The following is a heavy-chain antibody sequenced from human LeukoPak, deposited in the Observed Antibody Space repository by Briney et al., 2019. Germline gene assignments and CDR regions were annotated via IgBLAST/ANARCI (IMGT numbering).Heavy chain of an antibody. CDR1: GDSISQSNYY. Sequence: SETLSLICTVSGDSISQSNYYWGWLRQPPGKALEWFGRIYSSGSTNNDPPLKSRISVSADISKNQFSLKVTSVTAADTAVYYCARNGNDYGDCWFDYWGVENLVIVSS. D-gene: IGHD4-17*01. V-gene: IGHV4-39*01. CDR3: ARNGNDYGDCWFDY. CDR2: IYSSGST. J-gene: IGHJ4*02.